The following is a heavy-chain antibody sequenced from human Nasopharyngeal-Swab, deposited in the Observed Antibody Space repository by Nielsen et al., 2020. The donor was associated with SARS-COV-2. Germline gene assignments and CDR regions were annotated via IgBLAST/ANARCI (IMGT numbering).Heavy chain of an antibody. Sequence: WIRQPPGKGLEWVAVISYDGISKYNADSVKGRFTISRDNFKDTRYLQMNSLRAEDTAVYYCAKEGPGMFGVVGLDVWGQGTTVTVSS. CDR3: AKEGPGMFGVVGLDV. V-gene: IGHV3-30*18. CDR2: ISYDGISK. D-gene: IGHD3-3*01. J-gene: IGHJ6*02.